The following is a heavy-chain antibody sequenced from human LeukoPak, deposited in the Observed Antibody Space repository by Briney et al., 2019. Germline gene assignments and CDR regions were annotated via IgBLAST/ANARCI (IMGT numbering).Heavy chain of an antibody. CDR3: ARGHLAAAGLGVFDY. CDR1: GFIFSSYS. J-gene: IGHJ4*02. CDR2: ISSTSSYI. Sequence: GGSLRLSCAASGFIFSSYSMNWVRQAPGKGLEWVSSISSTSSYIYYADSVKGRFTISRDNAKNSLYLQMNSLRAEDTAAYHCARGHLAAAGLGVFDYWGQGTLVTVSS. D-gene: IGHD6-13*01. V-gene: IGHV3-21*01.